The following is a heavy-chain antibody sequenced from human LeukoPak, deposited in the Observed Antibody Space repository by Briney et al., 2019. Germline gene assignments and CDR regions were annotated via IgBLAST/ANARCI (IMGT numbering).Heavy chain of an antibody. V-gene: IGHV4-34*01. Sequence: SETLSLTCAVYGGSFSGYYWSWIRQPPGKGLEWIGEINHSGSTNYNPSLKSRVTISVDTSKNQFSLKLSSVTAADTAVYYCAGERSGNYYTWFDPWGQGTLVTVSS. CDR2: INHSGST. CDR3: AGERSGNYYTWFDP. CDR1: GGSFSGYY. J-gene: IGHJ5*02. D-gene: IGHD1-7*01.